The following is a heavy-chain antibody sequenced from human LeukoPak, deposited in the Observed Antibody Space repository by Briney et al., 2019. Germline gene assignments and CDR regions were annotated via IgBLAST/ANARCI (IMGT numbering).Heavy chain of an antibody. CDR2: IKSKTDGGTT. Sequence: PGGSLRLSCAASGFTFRNAWMSWVRQAPGKGLEWVGRIKSKTDGGTTDYAAPVKGRFTISRDDSKNTLYLQMSSLKTEDTALYYCTTLRQLLWFGELPDYWGQGTLVTVSS. V-gene: IGHV3-15*01. CDR3: TTLRQLLWFGELPDY. CDR1: GFTFRNAW. D-gene: IGHD3-10*01. J-gene: IGHJ4*02.